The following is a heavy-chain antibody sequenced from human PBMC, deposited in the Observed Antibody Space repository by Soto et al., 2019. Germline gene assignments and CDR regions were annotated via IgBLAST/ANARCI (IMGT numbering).Heavy chain of an antibody. Sequence: GGSLRLSCLASGFAFSDFAMTWVRHVPGGGLAWVASLDGAGGSTYYAESVRGRFSISRDNSQNTLFLQMKRLTVDDTAIYYCAAPRDEYGSGVSWFTYGMDIWGQGTTVTVSS. CDR2: LDGAGGST. D-gene: IGHD3-10*01. CDR3: AAPRDEYGSGVSWFTYGMDI. V-gene: IGHV3-23*01. CDR1: GFAFSDFA. J-gene: IGHJ6*02.